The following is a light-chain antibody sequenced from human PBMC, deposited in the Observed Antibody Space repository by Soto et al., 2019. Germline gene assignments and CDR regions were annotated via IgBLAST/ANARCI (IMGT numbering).Light chain of an antibody. CDR2: DAS. CDR3: QSYDSEPSWT. J-gene: IGKJ1*01. Sequence: IQMTQSPSSLSASVGDRVTILCQASQDVSNYLNWYQQKAGKAPKLLIYDASTLEADVPSRFSGSGSGTDFTFTISSLQPDDFATYYCQSYDSEPSWTFGQGTRVEIK. CDR1: QDVSNY. V-gene: IGKV1-33*01.